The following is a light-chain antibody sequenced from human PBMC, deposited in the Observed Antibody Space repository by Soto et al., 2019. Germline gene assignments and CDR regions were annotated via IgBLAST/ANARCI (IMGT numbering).Light chain of an antibody. CDR3: QQYGSSVKT. CDR1: QSISSW. CDR2: DAS. J-gene: IGKJ1*01. Sequence: DIQMTQSPSTLSASVGDRVTITCRASQSISSWLAWYQQKPGKAPKLLIYDASSLESGVPSRFSGSGSGTEFTLTISSLQPDDFATYYCQQYGSSVKTFGQGTKVDIK. V-gene: IGKV1-5*01.